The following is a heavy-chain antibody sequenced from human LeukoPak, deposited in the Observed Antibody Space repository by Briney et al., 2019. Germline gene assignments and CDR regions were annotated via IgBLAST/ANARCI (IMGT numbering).Heavy chain of an antibody. Sequence: GASVKVSCKASGYTFTGYYMHWVRQAPGQGLEWMGWINPNSGGTNYAQKFQGWVTMTRDTSISTAYMELSRLRSDDTAVYYCAGGSLPAAMEPDLTYWGQGTLVTVSS. CDR3: AGGSLPAAMEPDLTY. V-gene: IGHV1-2*04. D-gene: IGHD2-2*01. J-gene: IGHJ4*02. CDR2: INPNSGGT. CDR1: GYTFTGYY.